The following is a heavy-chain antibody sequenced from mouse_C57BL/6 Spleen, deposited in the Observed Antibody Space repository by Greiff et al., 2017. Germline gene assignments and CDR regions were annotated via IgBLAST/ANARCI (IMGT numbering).Heavy chain of an antibody. CDR3: ARDRELRYFDY. J-gene: IGHJ2*01. Sequence: EVKVVESEGGLVQPGSSMKLSCTASGFTFSDYYMAWVRQVPEKGLEWVANINYDGSSTYYLDSLKSRFIISRDNAKNILYLQMSSLKSEDTATYYCARDRELRYFDYWGQGTTLTVSS. D-gene: IGHD1-1*01. CDR2: INYDGSST. CDR1: GFTFSDYY. V-gene: IGHV5-16*01.